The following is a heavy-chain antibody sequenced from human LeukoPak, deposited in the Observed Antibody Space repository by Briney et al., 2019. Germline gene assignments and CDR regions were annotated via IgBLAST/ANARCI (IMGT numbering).Heavy chain of an antibody. CDR2: IYTSGST. V-gene: IGHV4-4*07. J-gene: IGHJ4*02. CDR1: GGPISSYY. D-gene: IGHD4-17*01. Sequence: KPSETLSLTCTVSGGPISSYYWSWIRQPAGKGLEWIGRIYTSGSTNYNPSLKSRVTISVDTSKNQFSLKLSSVTAADTAVYYCARLGLTTRLVYFDYWGQGTLVTVSS. CDR3: ARLGLTTRLVYFDY.